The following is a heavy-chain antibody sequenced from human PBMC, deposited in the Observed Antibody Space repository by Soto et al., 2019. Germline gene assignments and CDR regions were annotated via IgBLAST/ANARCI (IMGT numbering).Heavy chain of an antibody. Sequence: PSETLSLTCTVSGGSIRNGGYYWTWIRQHPGKGLEWIGYIYYSGSTNYNPSLTSRVTISVDTSNNQFSLKLSSVTAADTAVYYCARDSTVAATPVSWFDPWGQGTLVTVSS. D-gene: IGHD2-15*01. CDR3: ARDSTVAATPVSWFDP. CDR1: GGSIRNGGYY. CDR2: IYYSGST. J-gene: IGHJ5*02. V-gene: IGHV4-61*08.